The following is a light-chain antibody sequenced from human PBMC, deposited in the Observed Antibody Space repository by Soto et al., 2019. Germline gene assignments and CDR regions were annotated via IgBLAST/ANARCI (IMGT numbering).Light chain of an antibody. CDR2: AAS. CDR1: QSISTY. Sequence: DIQMTQSPSSLSASVGDRVTITCRASQSISTYLNWYQQKPGKAPKLLIYAASSLQSGVPSRFSGSGSGTDFTLTISSLQPEDFATYYCQQIYSTPLTFGGGTKGDIK. J-gene: IGKJ4*01. CDR3: QQIYSTPLT. V-gene: IGKV1-39*01.